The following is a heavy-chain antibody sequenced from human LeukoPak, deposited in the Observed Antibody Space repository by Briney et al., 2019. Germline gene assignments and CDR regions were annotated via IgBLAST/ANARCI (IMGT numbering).Heavy chain of an antibody. J-gene: IGHJ5*02. CDR1: GGTFSSYA. CDR2: IIPILGIA. CDR3: ARSSHYYDSSDLNWFDP. V-gene: IGHV1-69*04. D-gene: IGHD3-22*01. Sequence: GASVKVSCKASGGTFSSYAISWVRQAPGQGLEWMGRIIPILGIANYAQKFQGRVTITADKSTSTAYMELSGLSSEDTAVYYCARSSHYYDSSDLNWFDPWGQGTLVTVSS.